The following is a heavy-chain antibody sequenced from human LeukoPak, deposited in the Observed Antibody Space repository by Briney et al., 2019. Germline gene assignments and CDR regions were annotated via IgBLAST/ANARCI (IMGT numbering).Heavy chain of an antibody. CDR3: ARDRLPYDFWSGYYTGIDY. CDR1: GFTFSSYW. D-gene: IGHD3-3*01. CDR2: IKQDGSEK. Sequence: GGSLRHSCAASGFTFSSYWMSWVRQAPGKGLEWVANIKQDGSEKYYVDSVKGRFTISRDNAKNPLYLQMNSLRAEDTAVYYCARDRLPYDFWSGYYTGIDYWGQGTLVTVSS. J-gene: IGHJ4*02. V-gene: IGHV3-7*01.